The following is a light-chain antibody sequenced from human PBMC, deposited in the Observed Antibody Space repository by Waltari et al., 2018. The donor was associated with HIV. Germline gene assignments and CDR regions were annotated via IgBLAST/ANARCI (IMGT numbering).Light chain of an antibody. CDR2: DAY. J-gene: IGKJ5*01. Sequence: EIVLTQSPGTLSLSPGERATLSCSASQSVSSYLAWYQQKPGHAPRLLIYDAYHRDPGIPARFSGSVSGTDFTLTISSLEPEDFAVYYCQHRSCSITFGQGTRLEIK. CDR3: QHRSCSIT. CDR1: QSVSSY. V-gene: IGKV3-11*01.